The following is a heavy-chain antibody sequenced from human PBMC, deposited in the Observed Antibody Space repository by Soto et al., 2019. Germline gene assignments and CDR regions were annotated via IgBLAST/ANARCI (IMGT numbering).Heavy chain of an antibody. V-gene: IGHV3-23*01. CDR1: GFTFSSYA. Sequence: PGGSLRLSCAASGFTFSSYAMSWVRQAPGKGLEWVSGISDSGGSTYYADSVRGRFTISRDNSKNMLYLQMNSLRAEDTAVYYCAKTSVGTYFFDYWGQGTLVTVSS. CDR3: AKTSVGTYFFDY. CDR2: ISDSGGST. J-gene: IGHJ4*02. D-gene: IGHD7-27*01.